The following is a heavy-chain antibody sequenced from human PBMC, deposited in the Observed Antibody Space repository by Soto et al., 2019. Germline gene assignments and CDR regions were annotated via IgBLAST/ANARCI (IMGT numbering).Heavy chain of an antibody. CDR1: GFTFSSYW. CDR2: IKQDGSEK. CDR3: ARGHRYCSGGSCYSNFDY. Sequence: GGSLRLSCAASGFTFSSYWMSWVRQAPGKGLEWVANIKQDGSEKYYVDSVKGRFTISRDNAKNSLYLQMNSLRAEDTAVYYWARGHRYCSGGSCYSNFDYWGQGTLVTVSS. J-gene: IGHJ4*02. D-gene: IGHD2-15*01. V-gene: IGHV3-7*01.